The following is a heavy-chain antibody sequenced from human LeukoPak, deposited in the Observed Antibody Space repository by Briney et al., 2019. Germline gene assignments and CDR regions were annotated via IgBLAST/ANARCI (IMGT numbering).Heavy chain of an antibody. CDR2: IYYSGST. D-gene: IGHD2-2*01. CDR1: VGSISSGGYY. CDR3: ARTLKGSSIDY. V-gene: IGHV4-31*03. J-gene: IGHJ4*02. Sequence: PSETLSLTCTVSVGSISSGGYYWSWIRQHPGKGLEWIGYIYYSGSTYYNPSLKSRVTISVDTSKNQFSLKLSSVTAADTAVYYCARTLKGSSIDYWGQGTLVTVSS.